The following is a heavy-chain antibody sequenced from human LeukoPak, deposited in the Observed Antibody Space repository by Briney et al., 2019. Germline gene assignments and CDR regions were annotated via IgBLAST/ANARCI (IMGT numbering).Heavy chain of an antibody. D-gene: IGHD3-22*01. J-gene: IGHJ3*02. CDR2: VNHRGST. CDR1: GGSFSGNY. V-gene: IGHV4-34*01. CDR3: ASATYYYDSSGPRAFDI. Sequence: PSETLSLSCAVYGGSFSGNYWSWIRQPPGKGLEWIGEVNHRGSTNYNPSLKSRVTMSIDTSKNQFSLNLKSVTAADTAVYYCASATYYYDSSGPRAFDIWGQGTMVTVSS.